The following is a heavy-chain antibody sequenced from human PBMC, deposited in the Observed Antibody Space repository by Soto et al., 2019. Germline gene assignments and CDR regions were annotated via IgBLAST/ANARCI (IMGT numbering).Heavy chain of an antibody. CDR1: GDSVSSTSAA. V-gene: IGHV6-1*01. CDR2: TYYRSKWYS. D-gene: IGHD2-15*01. Sequence: SQTLSLTCFISGDSVSSTSAAWSWIRQSPARGREWLGRTYYRSKWYSDYAVSVKSRITINPDTSKNQFSLQLNSVTPEDTAVYFCARDRSGGGWFNASDIWGHATSVNASS. CDR3: ARDRSGGGWFNASDI. J-gene: IGHJ3*02.